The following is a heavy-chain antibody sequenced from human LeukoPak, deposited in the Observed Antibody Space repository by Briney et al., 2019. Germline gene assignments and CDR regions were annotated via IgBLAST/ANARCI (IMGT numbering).Heavy chain of an antibody. V-gene: IGHV1-18*01. CDR3: ARATGTWGHDGFDI. CDR1: GYNFMSHG. D-gene: IGHD3-16*01. Sequence: ASVKVSCKAYGYNFMSHGISWVRQAPGQGLEGMGWISGDSSNTNYAQRLQGRVTMTTDTSTTTAYMELRSLRSDDTAVYYCARATGTWGHDGFDIWGQGTMVTVSS. J-gene: IGHJ3*02. CDR2: ISGDSSNT.